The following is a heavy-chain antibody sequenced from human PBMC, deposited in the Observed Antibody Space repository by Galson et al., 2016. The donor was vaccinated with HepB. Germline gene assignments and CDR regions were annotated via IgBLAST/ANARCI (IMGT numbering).Heavy chain of an antibody. CDR3: ARDRGYRALDL. Sequence: SLRLSCAASGFTFSSYDMHWVRQATGKGLDWVSTIGTAGDTYYPGSVKGRFTLSSDKATNSLYLQMNSLRAEDTALYYCARDRGYRALDLWGQGTTVTVSS. D-gene: IGHD3-10*01. CDR2: IGTAGDT. V-gene: IGHV3-13*01. CDR1: GFTFSSYD. J-gene: IGHJ3*01.